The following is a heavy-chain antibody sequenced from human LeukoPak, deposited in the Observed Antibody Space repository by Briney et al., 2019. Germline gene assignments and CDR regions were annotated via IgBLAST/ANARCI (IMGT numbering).Heavy chain of an antibody. V-gene: IGHV3-15*01. CDR2: IKSKTDGGTT. J-gene: IGHJ3*02. D-gene: IGHD2-21*02. CDR3: AKDIPATAMGAFDI. Sequence: PGGSLRLSCAASGFTFSNAWMSWVRQAPGKGLEWVGRIKSKTDGGTTDYAAPVKGRFTISRDDSKNTLYLQMNSLRAEDTAVYYCAKDIPATAMGAFDIWGQGTMVTVSS. CDR1: GFTFSNAW.